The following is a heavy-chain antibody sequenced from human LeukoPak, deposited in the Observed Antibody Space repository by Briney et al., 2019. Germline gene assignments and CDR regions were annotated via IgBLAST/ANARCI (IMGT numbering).Heavy chain of an antibody. V-gene: IGHV3-23*01. CDR3: AKSPPLTNWFDP. Sequence: GSLRLSCAASRFTFSSYAMSWVRQAPGKGLEWVSAISGSGGSTYYADSVKGRFTISRDNSKNTLYLQMNSLRAEDTAVYYCAKSPPLTNWFDPWGQGTLVTVSS. CDR2: ISGSGGST. CDR1: RFTFSSYA. J-gene: IGHJ5*02.